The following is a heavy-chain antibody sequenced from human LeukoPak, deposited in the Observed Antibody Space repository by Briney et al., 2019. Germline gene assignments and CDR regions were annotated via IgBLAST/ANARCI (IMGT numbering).Heavy chain of an antibody. CDR3: ARDYSGYDFWSGYSHFDY. CDR1: GFTFDDYA. V-gene: IGHV3-43D*03. J-gene: IGHJ4*02. Sequence: PGGSLRLSCAASGFTFDDYAMHWVRQAPGKGLEWVSLITWDGDSTYYADSVKGRFTISRDNAKNSLYLQMNSLRAEDTAVYYCARDYSGYDFWSGYSHFDYWGQGTLVTVSS. D-gene: IGHD3-3*01. CDR2: ITWDGDST.